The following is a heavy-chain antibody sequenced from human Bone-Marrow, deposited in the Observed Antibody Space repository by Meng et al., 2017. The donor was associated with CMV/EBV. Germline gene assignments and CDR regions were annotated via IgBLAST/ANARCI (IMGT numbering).Heavy chain of an antibody. J-gene: IGHJ4*02. CDR3: ARDDRMITFGGVIVRLDY. CDR1: LSRYD. V-gene: IGHV1-69*01. Sequence: LSRYDIGWGRKAPGKGLEWRGGIIPIFGTANYAQKFQGRVTITADESTSTAYMELSSLRSEDTAVYYCARDDRMITFGGVIVRLDYWGQGTLVTVSS. D-gene: IGHD3-16*02. CDR2: IIPIFGTA.